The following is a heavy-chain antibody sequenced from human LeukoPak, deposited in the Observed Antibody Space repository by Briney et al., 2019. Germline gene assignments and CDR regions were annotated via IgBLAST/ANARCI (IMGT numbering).Heavy chain of an antibody. Sequence: SQTLSLTCTVSGGSISSGGYYWSWIRQHPGKGLEWIGYIYYSGSTYYNPSLKSRVTISVDTSKNQFSLKLSSVTAADTAVYYCARGRVYSSSWYYFDYWGQGTLVTVSS. V-gene: IGHV4-31*03. CDR1: GGSISSGGYY. D-gene: IGHD6-13*01. CDR2: IYYSGST. J-gene: IGHJ4*02. CDR3: ARGRVYSSSWYYFDY.